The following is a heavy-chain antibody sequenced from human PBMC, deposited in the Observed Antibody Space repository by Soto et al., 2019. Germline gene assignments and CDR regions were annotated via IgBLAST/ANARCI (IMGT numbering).Heavy chain of an antibody. D-gene: IGHD3-10*01. CDR3: AKDMGGSGSYSHYYYYGMDV. J-gene: IGHJ6*02. Sequence: EVQLVESGGGLVQPGRSLRLSCAASGFTFDDFAMHWVRQAPGKGLEWVSGITWNGGRIVYADSVKGRFTISRDNAKNSLYLQMNSLRAEDTALYYCAKDMGGSGSYSHYYYYGMDVWGQGTTVTVSS. CDR1: GFTFDDFA. V-gene: IGHV3-9*01. CDR2: ITWNGGRI.